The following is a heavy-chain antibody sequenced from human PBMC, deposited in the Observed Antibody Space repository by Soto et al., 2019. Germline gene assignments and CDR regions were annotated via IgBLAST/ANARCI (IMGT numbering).Heavy chain of an antibody. D-gene: IGHD2-15*01. Sequence: GGSLRLSCAASGFTFSSYGMHWVRQAPGKGLEWVANIKQDGGKEYYVDSVKGRFTISRDNAKNSLYLQMNSLRAEDTAVYYCARGRRVVTATRTGYYGMDVWGQGTTVTVSS. CDR3: ARGRRVVTATRTGYYGMDV. CDR1: GFTFSSYG. CDR2: IKQDGGKE. J-gene: IGHJ6*02. V-gene: IGHV3-7*03.